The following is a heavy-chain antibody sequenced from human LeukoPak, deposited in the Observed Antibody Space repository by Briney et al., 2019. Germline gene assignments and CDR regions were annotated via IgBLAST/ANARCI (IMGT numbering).Heavy chain of an antibody. CDR1: GGSFDSKY. V-gene: IGHV4-4*09. CDR3: TNYMRNVPYYIHV. Sequence: PSETLSLTCSVSGGSFDSKYGSWIRQPPGKGLEWIGYIYTSGSTNFNPSLRSRVAMSIDTSKNQFSLKVYSLPSADTAVYYCTNYMRNVPYYIHVCGKGTTVIVSS. J-gene: IGHJ6*03. CDR2: IYTSGST. D-gene: IGHD1-1*01.